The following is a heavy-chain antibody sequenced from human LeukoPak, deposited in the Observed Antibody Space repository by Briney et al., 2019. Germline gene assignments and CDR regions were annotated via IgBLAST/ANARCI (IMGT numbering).Heavy chain of an antibody. CDR1: GDSISSGDYY. J-gene: IGHJ4*02. D-gene: IGHD6-19*01. V-gene: IGHV4-31*03. Sequence: SETLSLTCTVSGDSISSGDYYWTWIRQHPGKGLQWIGYTHYSRSTYYNPSLESRLTMSVDTSKNQFSLKVSSVTAADTAVYYCARAKYNTGWNLDYWGQGTLVTVSS. CDR3: ARAKYNTGWNLDY. CDR2: THYSRST.